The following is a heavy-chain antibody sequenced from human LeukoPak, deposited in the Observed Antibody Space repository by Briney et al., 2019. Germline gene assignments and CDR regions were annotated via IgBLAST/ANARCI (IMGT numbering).Heavy chain of an antibody. D-gene: IGHD3-10*01. CDR3: ARGGRGWFDP. CDR2: INHSGST. CDR1: GGSFSGYY. Sequence: KASETLSLTCAVYGGSFSGYYWSWIRQPPGKGLEWIGEINHSGSTNYNPSLKSRVTISVDTSRNQFSLKLSSVTAADTAVYYCARGGRGWFDPWGQGTLVTVSS. V-gene: IGHV4-34*01. J-gene: IGHJ5*02.